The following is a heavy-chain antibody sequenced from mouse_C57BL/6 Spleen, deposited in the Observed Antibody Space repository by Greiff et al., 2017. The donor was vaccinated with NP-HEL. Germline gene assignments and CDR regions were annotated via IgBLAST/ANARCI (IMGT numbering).Heavy chain of an antibody. Sequence: EVKLMESGGDLVKPGGSLKLSCAASGFTFSSYGMSWVRQTPDKRLEWVATISSGGSYTYYPDSVKGRFTISRDNAKNTLYLQLSSLKSEDTAMYYCARHGYGSSYNYFDYWGQGTTLTVSS. CDR2: ISSGGSYT. J-gene: IGHJ2*01. D-gene: IGHD1-1*01. CDR1: GFTFSSYG. V-gene: IGHV5-6*01. CDR3: ARHGYGSSYNYFDY.